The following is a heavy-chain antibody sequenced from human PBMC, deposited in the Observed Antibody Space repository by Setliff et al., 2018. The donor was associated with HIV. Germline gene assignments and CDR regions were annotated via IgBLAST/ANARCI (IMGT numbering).Heavy chain of an antibody. Sequence: GESLKISCAASGFTFSSYAMSWVRQAPGKGLEWVSVITNSGSDTYHADSVKGRFTISRDKSKNTVYLQMNSLRAEDTATYYCAKVFGTSPLVGYFDLWGRGTRVTVSS. V-gene: IGHV3-23*01. CDR3: AKVFGTSPLVGYFDL. CDR1: GFTFSSYA. CDR2: ITNSGSDT. D-gene: IGHD3-10*01. J-gene: IGHJ2*01.